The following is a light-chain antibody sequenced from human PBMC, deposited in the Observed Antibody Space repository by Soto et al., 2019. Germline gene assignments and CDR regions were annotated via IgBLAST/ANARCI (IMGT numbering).Light chain of an antibody. V-gene: IGKV3-20*01. Sequence: EIVLTQSPGTLSLSPGERATLSCRASKSVNSNYLAWYQRKPGQAPRLLIYGASNRATDIPYRFSASGTGTDFTLTITRLEAEDFAVYYCQQYDSTPPTFGQGTKVEV. J-gene: IGKJ1*01. CDR3: QQYDSTPPT. CDR1: KSVNSNY. CDR2: GAS.